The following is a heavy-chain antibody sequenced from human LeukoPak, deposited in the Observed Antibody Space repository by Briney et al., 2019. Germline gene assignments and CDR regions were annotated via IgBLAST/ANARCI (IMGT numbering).Heavy chain of an antibody. CDR3: ARDNPAAAGKFDY. Sequence: GASVKVSCKASGGTFSSYAISWVRQAPGQGLEWMGGIIPIFGTANYAQKIQGRVTITTDESTSTAYMELSSLRSEDTAVYYCARDNPAAAGKFDYWGQGTLVTVSS. J-gene: IGHJ4*02. D-gene: IGHD6-13*01. CDR1: GGTFSSYA. V-gene: IGHV1-69*05. CDR2: IIPIFGTA.